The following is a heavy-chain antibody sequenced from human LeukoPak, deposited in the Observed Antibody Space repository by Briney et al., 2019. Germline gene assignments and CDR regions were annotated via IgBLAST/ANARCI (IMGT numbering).Heavy chain of an antibody. Sequence: PGGSLRLSCTASGFTFGDYAMSWFRQAPGKGLEWVSAISGSGGSTFYADSVKGRFTISRDNSKNTLYLQMNSLRAEDTAVYYCAKREVGATEYFDYWGQGTLVTVSS. CDR1: GFTFGDYA. CDR3: AKREVGATEYFDY. CDR2: ISGSGGST. J-gene: IGHJ4*02. D-gene: IGHD1-26*01. V-gene: IGHV3-23*01.